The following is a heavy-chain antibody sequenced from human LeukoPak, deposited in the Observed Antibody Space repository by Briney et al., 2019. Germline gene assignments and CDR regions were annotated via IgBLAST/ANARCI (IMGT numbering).Heavy chain of an antibody. V-gene: IGHV3-7*01. CDR2: INPDGRVT. Sequence: PGGSLRLSCAVSGFTLSTSLMSWVRLAPGKGLEWVADINPDGRVTFSAASVKGRFTISRDNAKNSVYLQMNSLRVEDTAVYYCARDPGWGAADYWGQGTLVTVSS. CDR1: GFTLSTSL. CDR3: ARDPGWGAADY. D-gene: IGHD7-27*01. J-gene: IGHJ4*02.